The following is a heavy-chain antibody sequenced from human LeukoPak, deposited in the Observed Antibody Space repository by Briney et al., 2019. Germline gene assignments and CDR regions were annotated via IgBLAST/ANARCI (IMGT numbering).Heavy chain of an antibody. CDR2: ISSSGSTI. Sequence: GGSLRLSCAASGFTFSDYYMSWIRQAPGKGLERVSYISSSGSTIYYADSVKGRFTISGDNAKNSLYLQMNSLRAEDAAVYYCAREVDSDYYDSSGLYYFDYWGQGTLVTVSS. J-gene: IGHJ4*02. D-gene: IGHD3-22*01. CDR3: AREVDSDYYDSSGLYYFDY. CDR1: GFTFSDYY. V-gene: IGHV3-11*01.